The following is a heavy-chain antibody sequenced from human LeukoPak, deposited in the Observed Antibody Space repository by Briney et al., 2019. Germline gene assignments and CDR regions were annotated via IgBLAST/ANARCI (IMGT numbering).Heavy chain of an antibody. CDR1: GFTFSSYE. CDR3: ARQHCSSTSCLSSYFYYMDV. D-gene: IGHD2-2*01. CDR2: ISSSGSTI. J-gene: IGHJ6*03. Sequence: GGSLRLSCAASGFTFSSYEMNWVRQAPGKGLEWVSYISSSGSTIHYADSVKGRFTISRDNAKNSLYLQMNSLRAEDTAVYYCARQHCSSTSCLSSYFYYMDVWGKGTTVTVSS. V-gene: IGHV3-48*03.